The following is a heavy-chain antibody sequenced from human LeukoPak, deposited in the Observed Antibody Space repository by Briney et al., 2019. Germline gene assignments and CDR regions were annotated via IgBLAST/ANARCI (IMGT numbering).Heavy chain of an antibody. V-gene: IGHV4-34*01. J-gene: IGHJ4*02. CDR1: GGSFSGYY. CDR3: ARQGRRWNYVTGLVFDY. D-gene: IGHD1-7*01. CDR2: INHSGST. Sequence: SETLSLTCAVYGGSFSGYYRSWIRQPPGKGLEWIGEINHSGSTNYNPSLKSRVTISVDTSKNQFSLKLSSVTAADTAVYYCARQGRRWNYVTGLVFDYWGQGTLVTVSS.